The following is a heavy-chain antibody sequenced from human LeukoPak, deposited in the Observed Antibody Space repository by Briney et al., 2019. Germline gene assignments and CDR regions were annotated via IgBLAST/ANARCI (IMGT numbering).Heavy chain of an antibody. Sequence: GGPLRLSCAASGFTFSDYYMSWIRQAPGKGLEWVSYISSSGSTIYYADSVKGRFTISRDNAKNSLYLQMNSLRAEDTAVYYCARDPAPGSPRYFDYWGQGTLVTVSS. D-gene: IGHD6-13*01. CDR3: ARDPAPGSPRYFDY. J-gene: IGHJ4*02. V-gene: IGHV3-11*04. CDR2: ISSSGSTI. CDR1: GFTFSDYY.